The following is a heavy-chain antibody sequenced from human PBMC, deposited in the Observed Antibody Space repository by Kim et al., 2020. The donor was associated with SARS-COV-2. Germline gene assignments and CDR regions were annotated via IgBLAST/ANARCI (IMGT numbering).Heavy chain of an antibody. V-gene: IGHV1-69*02. CDR1: GGTFSSYT. J-gene: IGHJ5*02. CDR3: ARSSKGYCSGGSCYHNWFDP. Sequence: SVKVSCKASGGTFSSYTISWVRQAPGQGLEWMGRIIPILGIANYAQKFQGRVTITADKSTSTAYMELSSLRSEDTAVYYCARSSKGYCSGGSCYHNWFDPWGQGTLVTVSS. CDR2: IIPILGIA. D-gene: IGHD2-15*01.